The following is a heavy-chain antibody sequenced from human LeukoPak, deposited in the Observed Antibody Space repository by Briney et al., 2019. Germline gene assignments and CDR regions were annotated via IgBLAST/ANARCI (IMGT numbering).Heavy chain of an antibody. CDR1: GFTFSSYA. J-gene: IGHJ4*02. D-gene: IGHD3-9*01. CDR3: AKDVRYFDWLIFDY. Sequence: GGSLRLSCAASGFTFSSYAMSWVRQAPGKGLEWVSAIRGSGGSTYYADSVEGRFTISRDNSKNTLYLQMNSLRAEDTAVYYCAKDVRYFDWLIFDYWGQGTLVTVSS. V-gene: IGHV3-23*01. CDR2: IRGSGGST.